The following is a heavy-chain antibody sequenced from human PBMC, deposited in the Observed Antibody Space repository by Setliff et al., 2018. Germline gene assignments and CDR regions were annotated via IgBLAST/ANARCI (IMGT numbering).Heavy chain of an antibody. J-gene: IGHJ6*02. Sequence: SETLSLTCTVSGYSISSGYYWGWIRQPPGKGLEWIGSIYHSGSTYYNPSLKSRVTISVDTSKNQFYLKLSSVTAADTAVCYCARILAAARYYYYYGMDVWGQGTTVTSP. CDR2: IYHSGST. CDR1: GYSISSGYY. V-gene: IGHV4-38-2*02. CDR3: ARILAAARYYYYYGMDV. D-gene: IGHD6-13*01.